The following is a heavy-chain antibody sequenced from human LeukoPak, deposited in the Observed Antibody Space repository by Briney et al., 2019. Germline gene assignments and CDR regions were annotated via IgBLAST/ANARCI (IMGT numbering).Heavy chain of an antibody. J-gene: IGHJ4*02. CDR1: GFTFSSYG. CDR2: ISGSGGST. D-gene: IGHD3-10*01. V-gene: IGHV3-23*01. CDR3: ARVVPPTDYGSGSYFWDPYYFDY. Sequence: GGTLRLSCAASGFTFSSYGMSWVRQAPGKGLEWVSAISGSGGSTYYADSVKGRFTISRDNSKNTLYLQMNSLRAEDTAVYYCARVVPPTDYGSGSYFWDPYYFDYWGQGTLVTVSS.